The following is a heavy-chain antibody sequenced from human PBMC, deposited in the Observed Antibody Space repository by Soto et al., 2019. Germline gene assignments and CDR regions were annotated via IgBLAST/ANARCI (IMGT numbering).Heavy chain of an antibody. CDR1: GGSISSSSYY. Sequence: SDTLSLTCTVSGGSISSSSYYWGWIRQPPGKGLEWIGSIYYSGSTYYNPSLKSRVTISVDTSKNQFSLKLSSVTAADTAVYYCARHDVDGDYYFDYWGQGTLVTVSS. CDR3: ARHDVDGDYYFDY. D-gene: IGHD4-17*01. CDR2: IYYSGST. V-gene: IGHV4-39*01. J-gene: IGHJ4*02.